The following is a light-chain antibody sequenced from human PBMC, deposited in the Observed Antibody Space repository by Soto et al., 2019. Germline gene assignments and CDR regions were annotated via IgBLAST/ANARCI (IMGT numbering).Light chain of an antibody. V-gene: IGKV1-39*01. CDR3: QQIYSAPLT. CDR2: AAS. CDR1: QSITTY. J-gene: IGKJ4*01. Sequence: DIQMTQSPSSLSASVGDRVTITCRASQSITTYLNWYRQKPGKAPKLLIYAASSLQSGVPSRFSGSGSETEFTLSISSLQPADFATYFCQQIYSAPLTFGGGTKVAIK.